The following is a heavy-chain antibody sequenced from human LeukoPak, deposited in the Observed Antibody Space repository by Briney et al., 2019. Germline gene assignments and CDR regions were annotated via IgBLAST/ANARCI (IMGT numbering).Heavy chain of an antibody. D-gene: IGHD6-13*01. J-gene: IGHJ4*02. Sequence: PSETLSLTCTVSGGSISSYYWSWIRQPPGKGLEWIGSIYYSGSTYYNPSLKSRLTISVDTSKNQFSLKLSSVTAADTAVYYCARDEQQLVDYWGQGTLVTVSS. CDR2: IYYSGST. V-gene: IGHV4-39*07. CDR1: GGSISSYY. CDR3: ARDEQQLVDY.